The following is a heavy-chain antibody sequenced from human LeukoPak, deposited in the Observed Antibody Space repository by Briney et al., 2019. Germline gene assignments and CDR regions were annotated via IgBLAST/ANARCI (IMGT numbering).Heavy chain of an antibody. CDR3: ARDPYGGNALEYPLYYYYYGMDV. CDR1: GFTFSTYA. J-gene: IGHJ6*02. D-gene: IGHD4-23*01. V-gene: IGHV3-23*01. CDR2: LSNSGGSGGST. Sequence: GGSLRLSCAASGFTFSTYAMSWVRHAPGKGLEWVSALSNSGGSGGSTYYADSVKGRFTISRDNSKNTLYLQMNSLRARDTAVYYCARDPYGGNALEYPLYYYYYGMDVWGQGTLVTVSS.